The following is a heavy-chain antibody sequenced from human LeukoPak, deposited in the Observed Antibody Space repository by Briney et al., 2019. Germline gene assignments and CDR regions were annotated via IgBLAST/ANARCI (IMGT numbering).Heavy chain of an antibody. CDR3: AKSPSYYDILTGYYTYYGMDV. D-gene: IGHD3-9*01. V-gene: IGHV3-23*01. Sequence: GGSLRLSCVGSVFTFRSHSMSWVRQAPEKGLEFVSGIYENGGTTYYADSVKGRFTISRGNSKNTLYLQMNSLRAEDTAVYSCAKSPSYYDILTGYYTYYGMDVWGQGTTVTVSS. J-gene: IGHJ6*02. CDR1: VFTFRSHS. CDR2: IYENGGTT.